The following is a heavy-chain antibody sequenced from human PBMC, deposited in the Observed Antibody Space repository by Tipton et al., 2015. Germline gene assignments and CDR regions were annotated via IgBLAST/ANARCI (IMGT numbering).Heavy chain of an antibody. Sequence: TLSLTCTVSGGPIIGYFWTWIRQPAGKGLEWIGRIYATGSTAYNPSLIGRGTMSVDISKNQFSLNLASVTAADTAIYYCARVDVSGRRWFDPWGQGTLVTVSS. CDR3: ARVDVSGRRWFDP. J-gene: IGHJ5*02. D-gene: IGHD3-10*01. CDR2: IYATGST. CDR1: GGPIIGYF. V-gene: IGHV4-4*07.